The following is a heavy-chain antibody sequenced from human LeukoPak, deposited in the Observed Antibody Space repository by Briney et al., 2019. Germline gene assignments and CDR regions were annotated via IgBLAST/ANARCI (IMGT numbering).Heavy chain of an antibody. CDR3: AKGGLGYCSSTSCYRLAAFDI. V-gene: IGHV3-53*01. Sequence: PGGSLRLSCAASGFTVSNNYMSWVRQAPGKGLEWVSVIHSGGTTNYADSVKGRFTISRDNSKNTLYLQMNSLRAEDTAVYYCAKGGLGYCSSTSCYRLAAFDIWGQGTMVTVSS. CDR2: IHSGGTT. J-gene: IGHJ3*02. CDR1: GFTVSNNY. D-gene: IGHD2-2*01.